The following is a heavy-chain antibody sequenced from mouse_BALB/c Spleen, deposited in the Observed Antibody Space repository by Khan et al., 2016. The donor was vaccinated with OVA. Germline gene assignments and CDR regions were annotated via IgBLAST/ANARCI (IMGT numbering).Heavy chain of an antibody. CDR2: ISDLAYNI. V-gene: IGHV5-15*02. Sequence: EVELVESGGGLVQPGGSRKLSCAASGFTFSDYGMAWVRQAPGKGPEWVAFISDLAYNIYYADTVTGRFTISRENAKNTLSLEMRRMRSEDTAIYDCSRGVGTAPFAYWGLGTLVTVAA. J-gene: IGHJ3*01. CDR1: GFTFSDYG. D-gene: IGHD1-1*01. CDR3: SRGVGTAPFAY.